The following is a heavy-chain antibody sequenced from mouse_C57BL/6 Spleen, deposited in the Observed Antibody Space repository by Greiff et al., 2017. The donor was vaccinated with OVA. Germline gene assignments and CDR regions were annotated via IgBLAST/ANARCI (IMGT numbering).Heavy chain of an antibody. CDR2: IYPGDGDT. J-gene: IGHJ2*01. Sequence: VKLMESGPELVKPGASVKISCKASGYAFSSSWMNWVKQRPGKGLEWIGRIYPGDGDTNYNGKFKGKATLTADKSSSTAYMQLSSLTSEDSAVYFCARLDYYGSSSYFDYWGQGTTLTVSS. CDR1: GYAFSSSW. CDR3: ARLDYYGSSSYFDY. V-gene: IGHV1-82*01. D-gene: IGHD1-1*01.